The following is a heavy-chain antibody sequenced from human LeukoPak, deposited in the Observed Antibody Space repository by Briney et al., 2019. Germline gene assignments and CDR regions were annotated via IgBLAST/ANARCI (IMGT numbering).Heavy chain of an antibody. CDR1: GGTFSSYG. Sequence: SVKVSCKASGGTFSSYGVSWVRQAPGQRLEWLGRIIPMFDITNYAQKFQGRVTVTADKATNTAYMELSSLISEDTAVYYCARDSSAAGSGGLFDPWGQGTQVAVSS. D-gene: IGHD6-13*01. V-gene: IGHV1-69*04. CDR3: ARDSSAAGSGGLFDP. J-gene: IGHJ5*02. CDR2: IIPMFDIT.